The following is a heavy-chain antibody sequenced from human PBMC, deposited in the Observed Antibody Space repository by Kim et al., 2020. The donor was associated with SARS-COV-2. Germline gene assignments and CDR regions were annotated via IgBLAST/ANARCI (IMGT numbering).Heavy chain of an antibody. CDR1: GFTFSSHV. CDR2: ISYEGSTQ. J-gene: IGHJ5*02. D-gene: IGHD1-26*01. V-gene: IGHV3-30*03. Sequence: GGSLRLSCAASGFTFSSHVMHWVRQAPGKGLEWVALISYEGSTQRYTDSVKDRFTVSRDNSKNILFLQMNSLRPEDTAVYYCARNLVGDTDLGPWGQGTLVTVSS. CDR3: ARNLVGDTDLGP.